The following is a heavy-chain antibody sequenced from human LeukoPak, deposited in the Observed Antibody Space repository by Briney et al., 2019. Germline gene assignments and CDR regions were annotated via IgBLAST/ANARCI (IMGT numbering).Heavy chain of an antibody. CDR1: GFTFSSYA. CDR3: ARVEIPIVVVPAAMGSFDY. V-gene: IGHV3-30*04. Sequence: PAGSLRLSCAASGFTFSSYAMHWVRQAPGKGLEWVAVISYDGSNKYYADSVKGRFTITRDNSKNTLYLQMNSLRAEDTAVYYCARVEIPIVVVPAAMGSFDYWGQGTLVTVSS. D-gene: IGHD2-2*01. CDR2: ISYDGSNK. J-gene: IGHJ4*02.